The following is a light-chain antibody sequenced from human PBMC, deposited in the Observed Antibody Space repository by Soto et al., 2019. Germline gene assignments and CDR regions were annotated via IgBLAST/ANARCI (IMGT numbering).Light chain of an antibody. CDR2: KVS. V-gene: IGKV2-30*01. CDR1: QSLGYSDGNTY. CDR3: MQGTYWPFA. Sequence: DVVMTQSPLSLPVTLGQSASISCTSSQSLGYSDGNTYVNWFQQRPGQPPRRLIYKVSERDSGVPDRFRGSGSGTEFTLTISRVEAEDVGVYFCMQGTYWPFALGPVTKVD. J-gene: IGKJ3*01.